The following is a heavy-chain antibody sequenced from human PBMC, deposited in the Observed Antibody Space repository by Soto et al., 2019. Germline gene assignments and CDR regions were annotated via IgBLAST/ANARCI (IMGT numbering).Heavy chain of an antibody. CDR1: GFTFSSYA. D-gene: IGHD6-25*01. J-gene: IGHJ4*02. CDR2: ISGTGGTT. CDR3: AKFFVETGGSSGWPWSFHF. Sequence: EVQLLESGGGLVQPGGSLRLSCAASGFTFSSYAMSWVSQAPGKWLEWVSAISGTGGTTYYADSVKGRFTISRDNSRNTLHLQMNSLRAEDTAIYYCAKFFVETGGSSGWPWSFHFWGQGTLVTVSS. V-gene: IGHV3-23*01.